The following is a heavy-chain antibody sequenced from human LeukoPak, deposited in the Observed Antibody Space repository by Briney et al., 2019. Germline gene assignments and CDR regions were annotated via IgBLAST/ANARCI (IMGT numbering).Heavy chain of an antibody. D-gene: IGHD4-17*01. CDR3: AKITKATTPNY. CDR1: GLTFSNYA. CDR2: ITDSGRKT. J-gene: IGHJ4*02. V-gene: IGHV3-23*01. Sequence: PGGSLRLSCAASGLTFSNYAMNWVRQASGKGLEWVSGITDSGRKTYYADYVKGRFSISRDNSKNTVYLQMSDLRAEDTAVYYCAKITKATTPNYWGQRTLVTVSS.